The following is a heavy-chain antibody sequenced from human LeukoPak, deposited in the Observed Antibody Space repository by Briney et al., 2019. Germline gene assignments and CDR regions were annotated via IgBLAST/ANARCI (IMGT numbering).Heavy chain of an antibody. CDR2: IYSGGST. CDR1: GFTVSSNY. CDR3: ARGKQWLPWGAWYFDL. D-gene: IGHD6-19*01. J-gene: IGHJ2*01. V-gene: IGHV3-66*01. Sequence: PGGSLRLSCAASGFTVSSNYTSWVRQAPGKGLEWVSVIYSGGSTYYADSVKGRFTISRDNSKNTLYLQMNSLRAEDTAVYYCARGKQWLPWGAWYFDLWGRGTLVTVSS.